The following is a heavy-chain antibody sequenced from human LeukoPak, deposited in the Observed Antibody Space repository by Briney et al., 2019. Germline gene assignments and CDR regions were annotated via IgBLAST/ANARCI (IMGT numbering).Heavy chain of an antibody. CDR3: ARGVDTAMVTGYYYGMDV. J-gene: IGHJ6*02. V-gene: IGHV1-18*01. CDR2: ISAYNGNT. D-gene: IGHD5-18*01. Sequence: AASVKVSCKASGYSFVSHGISWVRQAPGQGLEWMGWISAYNGNTNYAQKFQGRVTMTTDTSTSTAYMELRSLRSDDTAVYYCARGVDTAMVTGYYYGMDVWGQGTTVTVSS. CDR1: GYSFVSHG.